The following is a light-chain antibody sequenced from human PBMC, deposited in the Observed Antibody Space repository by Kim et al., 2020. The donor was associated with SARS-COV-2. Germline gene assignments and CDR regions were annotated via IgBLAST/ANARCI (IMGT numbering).Light chain of an antibody. J-gene: IGKJ1*01. CDR2: AAS. Sequence: DIQMAQSPSSLSASVGDRVTITCRASQDIKSYLAWYRQKPGKVPEVLIYAASILQSGVPSRISGSGSGTDFTLTINSLQPEDVATYYCQKDNRALRTFCQGTKVDIK. CDR1: QDIKSY. V-gene: IGKV1-27*01. CDR3: QKDNRALRT.